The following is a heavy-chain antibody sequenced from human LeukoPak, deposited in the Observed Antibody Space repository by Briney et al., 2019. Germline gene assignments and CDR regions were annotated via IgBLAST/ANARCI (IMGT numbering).Heavy chain of an antibody. CDR2: IYHTGST. CDR3: ARVGHPTQRRVLSAVTIPTAGAFDF. V-gene: IGHV4-34*01. D-gene: IGHD4-17*01. Sequence: AETLSLTCAVYCGPFTTYYWSWIRQPPGKGLEWIWYIYHTGSTTYNPSLKSRVTISIDTSKNQFSLRLSSVTAADTSVYYCARVGHPTQRRVLSAVTIPTAGAFDFWGQGTLVTVSS. J-gene: IGHJ3*01. CDR1: CGPFTTYY.